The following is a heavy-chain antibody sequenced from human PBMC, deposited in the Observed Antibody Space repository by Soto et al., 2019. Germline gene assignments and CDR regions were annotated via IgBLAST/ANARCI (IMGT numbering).Heavy chain of an antibody. V-gene: IGHV1-3*01. Sequence: GASVKVSCKASGYTFTSYAMHWVRQAPGQRLEWMGWINAGNGNTKYSRKFQGRVTITRDTSASTAYMELSSLRSEDTAVYYCARVEAGHYYYGMDVWGQGTTVTVSS. D-gene: IGHD6-19*01. CDR1: GYTFTSYA. CDR2: INAGNGNT. J-gene: IGHJ6*02. CDR3: ARVEAGHYYYGMDV.